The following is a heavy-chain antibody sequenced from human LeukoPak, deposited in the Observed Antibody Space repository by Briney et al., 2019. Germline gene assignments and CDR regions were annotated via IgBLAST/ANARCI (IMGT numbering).Heavy chain of an antibody. V-gene: IGHV3-7*01. CDR1: GFTFSNFW. J-gene: IGHJ4*02. CDR2: IKQDGSEK. CDR3: ARALYYDFWSGYYFDY. D-gene: IGHD3-3*01. Sequence: LGGSLRLSCAASGFTFSNFWMSWVRQAPGKGLEWVANIKQDGSEKYYVDSVKGRFTISRDNAKNSLYLQMNSLRAEDTAVYYCARALYYDFWSGYYFDYWGQGTLVTVSS.